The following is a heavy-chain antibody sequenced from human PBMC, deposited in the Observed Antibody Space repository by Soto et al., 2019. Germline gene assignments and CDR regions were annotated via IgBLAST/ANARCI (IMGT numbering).Heavy chain of an antibody. J-gene: IGHJ3*02. D-gene: IGHD2-2*01. CDR2: IIPIFGTA. CDR3: ASFEGYCISTSCHPTALDAFDI. CDR1: GGTFSSYA. V-gene: IGHV1-69*13. Sequence: EASVKVSCKDSGGTFSSYAISWVQQAPGQGLEWMGGIIPIFGTANYAQKFQGRVTITADESTSTAYMELSSLRSEDTAVYYCASFEGYCISTSCHPTALDAFDIWGQGTMVTVSS.